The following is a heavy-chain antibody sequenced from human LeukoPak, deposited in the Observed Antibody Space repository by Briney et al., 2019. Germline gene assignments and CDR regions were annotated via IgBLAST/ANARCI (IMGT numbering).Heavy chain of an antibody. CDR2: INHSGST. V-gene: IGHV4-34*08. D-gene: IGHD2-2*01. CDR3: AIHIVVLPAAKKKNWFDP. Sequence: PSETLSLTCAVYGGTFSGYYWSWIRQPPGKGLEWIGEINHSGSTNYNPSLKSRVTISVDTSKNQYSLKLSSVTAADTAVYYCAIHIVVLPAAKKKNWFDPWGQGTLVSVSS. CDR1: GGTFSGYY. J-gene: IGHJ5*02.